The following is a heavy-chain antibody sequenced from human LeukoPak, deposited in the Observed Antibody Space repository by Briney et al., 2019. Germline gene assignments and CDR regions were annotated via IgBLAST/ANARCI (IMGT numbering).Heavy chain of an antibody. Sequence: GGSLRLSCAASGFTFSSYYMKWVRQAPGKGLEWVSSISTSSSYIYYADSLKGRFTISRDNAKNSLYLQMNSLRAEDTAVYYCARATDYFDYWGQGTLVTVSS. CDR1: GFTFSSYY. CDR2: ISTSSSYI. CDR3: ARATDYFDY. V-gene: IGHV3-21*01. J-gene: IGHJ4*02.